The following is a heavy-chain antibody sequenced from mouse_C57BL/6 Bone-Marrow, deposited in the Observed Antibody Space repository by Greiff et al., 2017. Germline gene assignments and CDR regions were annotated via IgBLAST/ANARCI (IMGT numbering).Heavy chain of an antibody. CDR2: FHPYNDDP. V-gene: IGHV1-47*01. Sequence: QVQLQQSGAELVKPGASVKMSCKASGYTFTTYPIAWMKQTHGKSLEWIGNFHPYNDDPTYNEKFKGKARLTVEKSSSTVYLELSRLTSADSAVYSCARGVNYGEYYFDYWGQGTTLTVAS. J-gene: IGHJ2*01. D-gene: IGHD2-4*01. CDR1: GYTFTTYP. CDR3: ARGVNYGEYYFDY.